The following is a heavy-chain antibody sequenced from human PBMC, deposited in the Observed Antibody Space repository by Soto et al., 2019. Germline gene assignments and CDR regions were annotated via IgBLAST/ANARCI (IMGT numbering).Heavy chain of an antibody. CDR3: ATYYYGSGRYPYFYHGLDV. V-gene: IGHV1-2*02. CDR2: INPNSGGT. Sequence: WASVKVSWKGSGYSLTCDYVDWGRQAPRQGLEWTGWINPNSGGTNYAQTFQGRVTMPRDTSISTAHMELSRLRSVDTAVYYCATYYYGSGRYPYFYHGLDVWGQGPTVTV. CDR1: GYSLTCDY. D-gene: IGHD3-10*01. J-gene: IGHJ6*02.